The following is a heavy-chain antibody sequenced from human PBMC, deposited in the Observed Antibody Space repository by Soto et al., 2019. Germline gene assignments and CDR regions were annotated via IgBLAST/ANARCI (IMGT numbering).Heavy chain of an antibody. D-gene: IGHD2-21*02. CDR1: GGSVSSGSYY. Sequence: QVQLQESGPGLVKPSETLSLTCTVSGGSVSSGSYYWSWIRQPPGKGLEWIGYIYYSGSTNYNPSLKSRVTTSVHTSKNQFSLKLSSVTAADTAVYYCARDRYCGGDCYYDHYYGMDVWGQGTTVTVSS. V-gene: IGHV4-61*01. J-gene: IGHJ6*02. CDR3: ARDRYCGGDCYYDHYYGMDV. CDR2: IYYSGST.